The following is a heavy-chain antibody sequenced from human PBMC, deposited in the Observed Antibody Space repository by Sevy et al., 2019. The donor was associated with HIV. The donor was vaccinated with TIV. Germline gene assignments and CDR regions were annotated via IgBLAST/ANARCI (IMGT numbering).Heavy chain of an antibody. J-gene: IGHJ6*02. CDR3: ARGIQLWLRPNYYYYGMDV. CDR2: ISYDGSNK. Sequence: GGSLRLSCSVSGFNFSTYAMHWVRQAPGKGLEWVAVISYDGSNKYYADSVKGRFTISRDNSKNTLYLQMNSLRAEDTAVYYCARGIQLWLRPNYYYYGMDVWGQGTTVTVSS. V-gene: IGHV3-30-3*01. CDR1: GFNFSTYA. D-gene: IGHD5-18*01.